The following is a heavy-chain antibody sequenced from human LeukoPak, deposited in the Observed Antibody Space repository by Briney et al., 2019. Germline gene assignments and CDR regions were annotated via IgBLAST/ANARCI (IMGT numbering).Heavy chain of an antibody. CDR1: GGTFSSYA. Sequence: ASVKVSCKASGGTFSSYAISWVRQAPGQGLEWMGRTIPILGIANYAQKFQGRVTITADKSTSTAYMELSSLRSEDTAVYYCARVMNTAMVTGFDYWGQGTLVTVSS. J-gene: IGHJ4*02. D-gene: IGHD5-18*01. CDR2: TIPILGIA. CDR3: ARVMNTAMVTGFDY. V-gene: IGHV1-69*04.